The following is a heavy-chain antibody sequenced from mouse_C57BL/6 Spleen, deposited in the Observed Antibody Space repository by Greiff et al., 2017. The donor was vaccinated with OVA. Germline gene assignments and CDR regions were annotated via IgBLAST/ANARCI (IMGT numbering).Heavy chain of an antibody. Sequence: EVMLVESGGGLVQPGGSLSLSCAASGFTFTDYYMSWVRQPPGKALEWLGFIRNKANGYTTEYSASVKGRFTISRDNSQSILYLQMNALRAEDSATYCCARDNGLWMDYGGQGTAVTVSS. CDR2: IRNKANGYTT. CDR1: GFTFTDYY. CDR3: ARDNGLWMDY. V-gene: IGHV7-3*01. D-gene: IGHD1-1*02. J-gene: IGHJ4*01.